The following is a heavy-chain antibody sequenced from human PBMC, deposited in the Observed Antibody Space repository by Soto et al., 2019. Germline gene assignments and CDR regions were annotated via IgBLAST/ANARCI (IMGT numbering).Heavy chain of an antibody. Sequence: SETLSLTCTVSGDSISSYYWSWIRQPPGKGLEWIGYIYYSGTTNYNPSLKSRVTISIDTSKNQFSLKLTSVTAADTAVYYCAIVTAVAGYWGQGILVTVSS. CDR2: IYYSGTT. J-gene: IGHJ4*02. CDR1: GDSISSYY. CDR3: AIVTAVAGY. D-gene: IGHD6-19*01. V-gene: IGHV4-59*01.